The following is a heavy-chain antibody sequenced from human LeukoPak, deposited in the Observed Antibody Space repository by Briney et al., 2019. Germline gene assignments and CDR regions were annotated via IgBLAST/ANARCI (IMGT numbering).Heavy chain of an antibody. CDR1: GGTFSSYA. V-gene: IGHV1-69*04. CDR2: IIPILGIA. J-gene: IGHJ4*02. CDR3: ARVRGYYYDSSGYYGFDY. D-gene: IGHD3-22*01. Sequence: SVKVSCKASGGTFSSYAIIWVRRAPGQGLEWMGRIIPILGIANYAQKFQGRVTITADKSTSTAYMELSSLRSEDTAVYYCARVRGYYYDSSGYYGFDYWGQGTLVTVSS.